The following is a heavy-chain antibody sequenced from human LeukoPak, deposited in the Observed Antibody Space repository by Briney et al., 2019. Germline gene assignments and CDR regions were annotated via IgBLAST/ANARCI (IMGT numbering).Heavy chain of an antibody. V-gene: IGHV1-69*13. CDR2: IIPIFGTA. J-gene: IGHJ6*02. CDR3: ARCGGLVVTALTYYYYGMDV. Sequence: ASVKVSCKASGGTFSSYAISWVRQAPGQGLEWMGGIIPIFGTANYAQKFQGRVTITADESTSTAYMGLSSLRSEDTAVYYCARCGGLVVTALTYYYYGMDVWGQGTTVTVSS. D-gene: IGHD3-22*01. CDR1: GGTFSSYA.